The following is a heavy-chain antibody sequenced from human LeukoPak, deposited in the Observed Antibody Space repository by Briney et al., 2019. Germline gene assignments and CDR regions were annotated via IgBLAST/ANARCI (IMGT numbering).Heavy chain of an antibody. D-gene: IGHD5-12*01. CDR1: GFTFSSYA. CDR3: ARSSGYEEAFDI. V-gene: IGHV3-53*01. J-gene: IGHJ3*02. CDR2: IYSGGST. Sequence: GGSLRLSCAASGFTFSSYAMSWVRQAPGKGLEWVSVIYSGGSTYYADSVKGRFTISRDNSKNTLYLQMNSLRAEDTAVYYCARSSGYEEAFDIWGQGTMVTVSS.